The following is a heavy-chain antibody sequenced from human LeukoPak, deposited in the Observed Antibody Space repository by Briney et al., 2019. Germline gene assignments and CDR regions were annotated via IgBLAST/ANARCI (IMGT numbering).Heavy chain of an antibody. Sequence: GGSLRLSCAFSGFTFSNYAMTWVRQAPGKGLEWVSEITGSGNSTYYADSVKGRFTISRDNSKNTLYLQMNSLRAEDTAVYYCARELFDFDYWGQGTLVTVSS. CDR1: GFTFSNYA. D-gene: IGHD3-10*01. J-gene: IGHJ4*02. V-gene: IGHV3-23*01. CDR3: ARELFDFDY. CDR2: ITGSGNST.